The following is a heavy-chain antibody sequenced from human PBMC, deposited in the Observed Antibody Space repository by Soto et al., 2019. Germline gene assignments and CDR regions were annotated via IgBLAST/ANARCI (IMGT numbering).Heavy chain of an antibody. CDR2: IKSKIAGGTT. CDR3: ARLALTIFGPRGVPYYFDY. D-gene: IGHD3-3*01. J-gene: IGHJ4*02. V-gene: IGHV3-15*01. CDR1: GFTFSNGW. Sequence: GGSLRLSCAASGFTFSNGWMSWVRQAPGKGLEWVGRIKSKIAGGTTDYSAPVKGRFTISRDDSRDTMYLQMNSLRAEDTAVYYCARLALTIFGPRGVPYYFDYWGQGTLVTVSS.